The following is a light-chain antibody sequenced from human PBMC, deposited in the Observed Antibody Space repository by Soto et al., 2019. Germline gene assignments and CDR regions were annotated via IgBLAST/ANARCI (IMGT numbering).Light chain of an antibody. Sequence: DIQMTQSPSSLSASVGDRVTITCQASQDISNYLNWYQQKPGKAPKLLIYDASNLETGVPSRFSGSGSGTDFTFTINSLQPEDIATYYCQQYDNLSSITFGQGTRLEIK. CDR1: QDISNY. V-gene: IGKV1-33*01. J-gene: IGKJ5*01. CDR2: DAS. CDR3: QQYDNLSSIT.